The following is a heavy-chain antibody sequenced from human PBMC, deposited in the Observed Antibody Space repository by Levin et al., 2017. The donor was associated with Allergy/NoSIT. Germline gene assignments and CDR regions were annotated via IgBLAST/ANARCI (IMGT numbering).Heavy chain of an antibody. V-gene: IGHV4-34*01. J-gene: IGHJ5*02. CDR3: VNSGRHYCSNTSCDWLPSWFDP. CDR2: NTHSGST. Sequence: SETLSLTCAIYGGSFRGYYWSWIRQPPGKGLEWIGENTHSGSTNYNPSLKSRVTISIDTSKNQFSLKLRSVTAADTAVYYCVNSGRHYCSNTSCDWLPSWFDPWGQGALVTVSS. CDR1: GGSFRGYY. D-gene: IGHD2-2*01.